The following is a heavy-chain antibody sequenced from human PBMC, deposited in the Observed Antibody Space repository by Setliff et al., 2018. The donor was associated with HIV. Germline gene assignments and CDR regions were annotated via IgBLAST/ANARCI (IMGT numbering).Heavy chain of an antibody. CDR1: GGSIGGYH. CDR3: ARDLVAVAAFDY. CDR2: VSYSGST. V-gene: IGHV4-59*12. D-gene: IGHD6-19*01. Sequence: SETLSLTCTVSGGSIGGYHWSWVRQPPGRGLEWIGYVSYSGSTSYNPSLDSRVTMSVDSSRDQFSLKLSSVTAADTAVYYCARDLVAVAAFDYWGLGTLVTVSS. J-gene: IGHJ4*02.